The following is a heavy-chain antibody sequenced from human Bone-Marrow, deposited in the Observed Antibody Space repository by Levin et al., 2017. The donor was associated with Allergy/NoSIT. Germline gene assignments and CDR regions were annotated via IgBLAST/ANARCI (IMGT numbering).Heavy chain of an antibody. Sequence: SETLSLTCTVSGGSISSRLYYWSWIRQPAGKGLEWIGRIYNTGSTNYNPSLNSRVTISVDTSKNQLSLKLSSVTAADTAVYYCARKLGQVTMVRGVITTLWYFDLWGRGTLVTVSS. CDR2: IYNTGST. V-gene: IGHV4-61*02. J-gene: IGHJ2*01. CDR1: GGSISSRLYY. CDR3: ARKLGQVTMVRGVITTLWYFDL. D-gene: IGHD3-10*01.